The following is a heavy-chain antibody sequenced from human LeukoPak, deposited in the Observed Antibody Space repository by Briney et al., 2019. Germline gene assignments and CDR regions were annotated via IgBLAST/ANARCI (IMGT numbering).Heavy chain of an antibody. V-gene: IGHV1-46*01. D-gene: IGHD5-18*01. CDR3: AKSGTANNWFDP. J-gene: IGHJ5*02. Sequence: ASVKVSCKASGYTFTSYYMHWVRQAPGQGLEWMGIINPSGGSTSYAQKFQGRVTITTDESTSTAYMELGSLRSEDTAVYYCAKSGTANNWFDPWSQGTLVTVSS. CDR2: INPSGGST. CDR1: GYTFTSYY.